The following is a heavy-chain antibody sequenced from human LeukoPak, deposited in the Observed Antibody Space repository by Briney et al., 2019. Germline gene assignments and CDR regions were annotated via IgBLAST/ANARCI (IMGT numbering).Heavy chain of an antibody. CDR3: AKDIQLST. Sequence: GGSLRLSCAASGFTFSVSAMTWVRQAPGKGLEWVSLIGASGESTYYADSVKGRFTISRDNSKNTLSLQMNSLRVEDTAMYFCAKDIQLSTWGLGTMVTVSS. V-gene: IGHV3-23*01. J-gene: IGHJ3*01. CDR1: GFTFSVSA. D-gene: IGHD5-24*01. CDR2: IGASGEST.